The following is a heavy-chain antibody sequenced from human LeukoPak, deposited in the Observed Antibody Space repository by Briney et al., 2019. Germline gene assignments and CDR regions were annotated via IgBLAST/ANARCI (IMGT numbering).Heavy chain of an antibody. CDR2: IYYSGST. D-gene: IGHD2-2*01. J-gene: IGHJ2*01. CDR3: ARHDRRDCSSTSCSSYLYFDL. CDR1: GGSISSSSHY. V-gene: IGHV4-39*01. Sequence: SETLSLTCTVSGGSISSSSHYWGWIRQPPGKGLEWIGSIYYSGSTYYNPSLKSRVTISVDTSKNQFSLKLSSVTAADTAVYYCARHDRRDCSSTSCSSYLYFDLWGRGSLVPVCS.